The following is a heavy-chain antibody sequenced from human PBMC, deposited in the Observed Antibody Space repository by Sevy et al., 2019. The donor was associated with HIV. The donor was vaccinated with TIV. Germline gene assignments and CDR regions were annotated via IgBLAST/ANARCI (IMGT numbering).Heavy chain of an antibody. CDR3: AGVYCTGGVCPTGDAFDI. CDR2: IVVGSGNT. V-gene: IGHV1-58*01. CDR1: GFTFTSSA. J-gene: IGHJ3*02. Sequence: ASVKVACKASGFTFTSSAVQWVRQARGQRLEWIGWIVVGSGNTNYAQKFQERVTITRDMSTSTAYMELSSLRSEDTAVYYCAGVYCTGGVCPTGDAFDIWGQGTMATVSS. D-gene: IGHD2-8*02.